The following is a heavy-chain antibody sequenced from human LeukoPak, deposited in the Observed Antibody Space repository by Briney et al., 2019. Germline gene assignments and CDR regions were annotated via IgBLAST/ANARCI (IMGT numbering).Heavy chain of an antibody. V-gene: IGHV3-30*02. CDR3: AKVSCSGGSCFTDYFDY. Sequence: GGSLRLSCAASGFTFSSYGMHWVRQAPGKGLEWVAFIRYDGSNKYYADSAKGRFTISRDNSKNTLYLQMNSLRAEDTAVYYCAKVSCSGGSCFTDYFDYWGQGTLVTVSS. J-gene: IGHJ4*02. CDR1: GFTFSSYG. D-gene: IGHD2-15*01. CDR2: IRYDGSNK.